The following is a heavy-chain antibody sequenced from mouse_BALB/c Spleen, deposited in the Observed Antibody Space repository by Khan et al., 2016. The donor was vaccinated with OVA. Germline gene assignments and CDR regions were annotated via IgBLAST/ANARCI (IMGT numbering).Heavy chain of an antibody. D-gene: IGHD1-1*01. Sequence: EVQLQESGPGLVKPSQSLSLTCTVTGYSITSDYAWNWIRQFPGNKLEWMSYISYSGRTSYNPSLKSRISITRDTSKKQFFLQLNSVTTEDTATYYCARSVTITTVVATDFDYWGQGTTLTVSS. J-gene: IGHJ2*01. CDR3: ARSVTITTVVATDFDY. V-gene: IGHV3-2*02. CDR2: ISYSGRT. CDR1: GYSITSDYA.